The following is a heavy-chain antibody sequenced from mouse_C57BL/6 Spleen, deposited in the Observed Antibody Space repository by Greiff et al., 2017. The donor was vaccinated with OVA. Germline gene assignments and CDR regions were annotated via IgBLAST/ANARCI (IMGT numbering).Heavy chain of an antibody. CDR3: AREGGTTVVATSYFDY. D-gene: IGHD1-1*01. CDR1: GYTFTSYW. J-gene: IGHJ2*01. CDR2: IYPSDSET. V-gene: IGHV1-61*01. Sequence: QVQLQQPGAELVRPGSSVKLSCKASGYTFTSYWMDWVKQRPGQGLEWIGNIYPSDSETHYNQKFKDKATLTVDKSSSTAYMQLSSLTSEDSAVYYCAREGGTTVVATSYFDYWGQGTTLTVSS.